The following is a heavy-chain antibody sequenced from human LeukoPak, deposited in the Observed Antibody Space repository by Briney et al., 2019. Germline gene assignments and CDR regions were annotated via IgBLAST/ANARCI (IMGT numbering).Heavy chain of an antibody. D-gene: IGHD2-15*01. J-gene: IGHJ5*02. CDR3: ARVGYCSGGSCVDWFDP. V-gene: IGHV1-2*02. CDR1: GYTFTGYY. CDR2: INPNSGGT. Sequence: ASVKVSCKASGYTFTGYYMHWVRQAPGQGLEWMGWINPNSGGTNYAQKFQGRVTMTRDTSISTAYMELSRLRSDDTAVHYCARVGYCSGGSCVDWFDPWGQGTQVTVSS.